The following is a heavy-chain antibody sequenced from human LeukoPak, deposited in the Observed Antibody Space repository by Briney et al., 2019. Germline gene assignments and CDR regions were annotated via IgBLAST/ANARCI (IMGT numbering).Heavy chain of an antibody. V-gene: IGHV1-18*01. J-gene: IGHJ6*03. Sequence: WASVKVSCKASGYTFTSYGISWVRQAPGQGLEWMGWISAYNGNTNYAQKLQGRVTMTTDTSTSTAYMELRGLRSDDTAVYYCARESYDSRYYYYYMDVWGKGTTVTVSS. CDR3: ARESYDSRYYYYYMDV. D-gene: IGHD3-16*01. CDR2: ISAYNGNT. CDR1: GYTFTSYG.